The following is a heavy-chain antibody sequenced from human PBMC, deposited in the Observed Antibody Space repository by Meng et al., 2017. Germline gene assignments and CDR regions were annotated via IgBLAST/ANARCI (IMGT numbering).Heavy chain of an antibody. D-gene: IGHD3-22*01. J-gene: IGHJ4*02. CDR3: AKDSSDPIYDSSGYYYFY. CDR1: GFTFSSDA. CDR2: ISGSGGST. V-gene: IGHV3-23*01. Sequence: ESLKIPCAAPGFTFSSDAMSWVRQAPGKGLEWVSAISGSGGSTFFADSVKGRFTISRDNSKNTLYLEMNSLRAEDTAVYYCAKDSSDPIYDSSGYYYFYWGQGTLVTVSS.